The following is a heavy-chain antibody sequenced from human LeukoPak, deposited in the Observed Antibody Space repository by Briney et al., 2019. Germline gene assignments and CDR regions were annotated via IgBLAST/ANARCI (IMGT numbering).Heavy chain of an antibody. J-gene: IGHJ6*03. CDR3: ARNLLKNYFYYMDV. CDR2: IYTSGST. Sequence: PSETLSLTCTVSGGSISNYYWSWIRQPAGKGLEWIGRIYTSGSTNYNPSLKSRVSISVDTSKNQFSLKLRSVTAADTAVYYCARNLLKNYFYYMDVWGKGTTVTISS. CDR1: GGSISNYY. V-gene: IGHV4-4*07.